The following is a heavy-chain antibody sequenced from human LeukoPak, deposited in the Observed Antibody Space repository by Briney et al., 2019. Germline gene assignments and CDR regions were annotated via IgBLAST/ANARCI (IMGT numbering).Heavy chain of an antibody. V-gene: IGHV1-8*03. D-gene: IGHD3-10*01. CDR1: GYTFANYE. CDR2: VNPNSGNT. CDR3: ARGTSYYASGSYPDFDY. J-gene: IGHJ4*02. Sequence: GASVKVSCKASGYTFANYEIHWVRQATGQGLEWMAWVNPNSGNTNYAQKFQGRVTVIRNTFISTAYMELGSLGFEDTAVYYCARGTSYYASGSYPDFDYWGQGTLVTVSS.